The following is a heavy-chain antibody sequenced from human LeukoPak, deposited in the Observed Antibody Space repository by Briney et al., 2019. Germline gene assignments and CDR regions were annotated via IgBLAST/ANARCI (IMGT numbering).Heavy chain of an antibody. Sequence: GGSLRLSCTASGFTFSSSGMNWVRQAPGKGLEWVSFIGTNSRTTYYGDSVKGRFTISRDNAKNSLYLQMDSLRAEDTAVYYCAKDFLIDPLWGQGTLVTVSS. CDR3: AKDFLIDPL. CDR2: IGTNSRTT. D-gene: IGHD2-21*01. V-gene: IGHV3-48*01. J-gene: IGHJ4*02. CDR1: GFTFSSSG.